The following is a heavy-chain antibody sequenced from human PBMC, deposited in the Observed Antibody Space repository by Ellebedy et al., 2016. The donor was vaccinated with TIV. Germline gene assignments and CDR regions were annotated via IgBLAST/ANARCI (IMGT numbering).Heavy chain of an antibody. J-gene: IGHJ4*02. CDR3: ATSIRIAAPGLDY. CDR2: ISSSGSHI. CDR1: KFTLSDYY. D-gene: IGHD6-13*01. V-gene: IGHV3-11*03. Sequence: GGSLRLXXVASKFTLSDYYMSWIRQAPGKGLERVAYISSSGSHINYADSVKGRFTISRDNAKNSLHLQMNSLRAEDTAVYYCATSIRIAAPGLDYWGQGTLVTVSS.